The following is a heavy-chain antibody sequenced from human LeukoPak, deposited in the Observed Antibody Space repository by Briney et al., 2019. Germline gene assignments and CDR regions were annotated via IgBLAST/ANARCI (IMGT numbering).Heavy chain of an antibody. V-gene: IGHV4-39*01. CDR2: IYYSGST. D-gene: IGHD3-3*01. J-gene: IGHJ6*02. CDR1: GGSISSSNYY. CDR3: ASHLRFLEETYYYYGMDV. Sequence: SETLSLTCTVSGGSISSSNYYWGWIRQPPGKGLDWIGSIYYSGSTYYNPSLKSRVTISVDTSKNQFSLKLSSVTAADTAVYYCASHLRFLEETYYYYGMDVWGQGTTVTVSS.